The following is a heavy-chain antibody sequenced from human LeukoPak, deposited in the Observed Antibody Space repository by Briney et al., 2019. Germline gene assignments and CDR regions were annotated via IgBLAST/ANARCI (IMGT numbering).Heavy chain of an antibody. Sequence: GSLRLSCAASGLIFSSSALSWVRQAPGKGLQWVSSISGSGLDTHYADSVKGRFTVSRDNSKNTLYLQMDNLRAEDTAMYYCTKDRGPDYAPLGSATHVYWGQGALVSVSS. J-gene: IGHJ4*02. D-gene: IGHD4-17*01. CDR3: TKDRGPDYAPLGSATHVY. CDR1: GLIFSSSA. V-gene: IGHV3-23*01. CDR2: ISGSGLDT.